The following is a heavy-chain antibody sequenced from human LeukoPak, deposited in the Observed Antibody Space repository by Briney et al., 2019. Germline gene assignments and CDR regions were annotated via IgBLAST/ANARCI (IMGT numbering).Heavy chain of an antibody. CDR3: ARREMATIIAFDI. Sequence: SETLSLTSTVSGGSISSSSYYWGWIRQPPGKGLEWIGSIYYSGSTYYNPSLKSRVTISVDTSKNQFSLKLSSVTAADTAVYYCARREMATIIAFDIWGQGTMVTVSS. CDR2: IYYSGST. CDR1: GGSISSSSYY. D-gene: IGHD5-24*01. J-gene: IGHJ3*02. V-gene: IGHV4-39*01.